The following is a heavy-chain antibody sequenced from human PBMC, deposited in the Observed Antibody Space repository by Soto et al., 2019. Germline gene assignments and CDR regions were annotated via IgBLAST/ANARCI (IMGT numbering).Heavy chain of an antibody. CDR2: IIPIFGTA. J-gene: IGHJ6*02. V-gene: IGHV1-69*13. Sequence: SVKVSCKASGGTFSSYAISWVRQAPGQGLEWMGGIIPIFGTANYAQKFQGRVTIAADESTSTAYMELSSLRSEDTAVYYCAVAVAGTGYYGMDVWGQGTTVTVSS. CDR1: GGTFSSYA. CDR3: AVAVAGTGYYGMDV. D-gene: IGHD6-19*01.